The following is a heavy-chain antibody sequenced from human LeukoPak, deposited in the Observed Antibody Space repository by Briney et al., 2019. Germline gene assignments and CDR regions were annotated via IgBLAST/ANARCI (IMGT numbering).Heavy chain of an antibody. CDR2: IYSGGST. Sequence: GGSLRLTCAASGFTVSSNYMSWVRQAPGKGLEWVSVIYSGGSTYYADSVKGRFTISRDNSKNTLYLQMNSLRAEDTAVYYCARVPTTTDYYMDVWGKGTTVTISS. V-gene: IGHV3-53*01. J-gene: IGHJ6*03. CDR3: ARVPTTTDYYMDV. CDR1: GFTVSSNY. D-gene: IGHD4-17*01.